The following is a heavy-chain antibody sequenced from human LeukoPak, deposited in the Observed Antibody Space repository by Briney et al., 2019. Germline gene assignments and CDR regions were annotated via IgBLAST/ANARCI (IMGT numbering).Heavy chain of an antibody. CDR3: ARRGYSYGFPFDS. Sequence: SETLSLTCTVSGVSISSSSFYWGWIRQPPGKGLEWVANIYYSGSTYYNPSLKSRVTISVDTSKNQFSLKLSSVTAADTAVYYCARRGYSYGFPFDSWGQGTLVTVSS. CDR2: IYYSGST. J-gene: IGHJ4*02. D-gene: IGHD5-18*01. CDR1: GVSISSSSFY. V-gene: IGHV4-39*01.